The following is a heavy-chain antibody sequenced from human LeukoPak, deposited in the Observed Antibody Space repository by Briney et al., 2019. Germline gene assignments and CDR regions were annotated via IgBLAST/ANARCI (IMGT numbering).Heavy chain of an antibody. CDR2: IYSGGST. CDR3: SASNIAVAGTFDY. V-gene: IGHV3-53*01. CDR1: GFTASSNY. D-gene: IGHD6-19*01. Sequence: GGSLRLSCAASGFTASSNYMSWVRQAPGKGLEWVSVIYSGGSTYYADSVKGRFTISRDNSKNTLYLQMNSLRAEDTAVYYCSASNIAVAGTFDYWGQGTPVTVSS. J-gene: IGHJ4*02.